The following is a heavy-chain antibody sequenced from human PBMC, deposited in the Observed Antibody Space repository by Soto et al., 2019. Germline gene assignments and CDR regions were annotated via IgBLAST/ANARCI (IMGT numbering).Heavy chain of an antibody. J-gene: IGHJ4*02. D-gene: IGHD3-10*01. CDR2: IYYSGST. V-gene: IGHV4-30-4*01. Sequence: PSETLSLTCTVSGGSISCGDYYWSWIRQPPGKGLEWIGYIYYSGSTYYNPSLKSRVTISVDTSKNQFSLKLSSVTAADTAVYYCARSYGSGIVDYWGQGTLVTVSS. CDR1: GGSISCGDYY. CDR3: ARSYGSGIVDY.